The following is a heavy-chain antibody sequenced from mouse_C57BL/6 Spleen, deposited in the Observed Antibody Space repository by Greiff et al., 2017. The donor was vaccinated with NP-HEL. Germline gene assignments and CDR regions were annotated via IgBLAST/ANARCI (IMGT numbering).Heavy chain of an antibody. CDR2: ISSGGDYI. J-gene: IGHJ2*01. CDR1: GFTFSSYA. CDR3: TRETMVKGYFDY. V-gene: IGHV5-9-1*02. D-gene: IGHD2-2*01. Sequence: DVHLVESGEGLVKPGGSLKLSCAASGFTFSSYAMSWVRQTPEKRLEWVAYISSGGDYIYYADTVKGRFTISRDNARNTLYLQMSSLKSEDTAMYYCTRETMVKGYFDYWGQGTTLTVSS.